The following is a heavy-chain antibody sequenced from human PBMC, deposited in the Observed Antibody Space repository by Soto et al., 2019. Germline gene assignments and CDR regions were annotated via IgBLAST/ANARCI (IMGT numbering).Heavy chain of an antibody. CDR2: NNAGTGDT. Sequence: ASVKVSCKASGHTVPNYAIHWVRQAPGQRLEWMGWNNAGTGDTRSSEKFQGRVTITRDTSVTTAYMELSSLRSEDTAVYYCARTNRILDAFDIWGQGTMVTVSS. J-gene: IGHJ3*02. CDR1: GHTVPNYA. V-gene: IGHV1-3*01. CDR3: ARTNRILDAFDI. D-gene: IGHD2-15*01.